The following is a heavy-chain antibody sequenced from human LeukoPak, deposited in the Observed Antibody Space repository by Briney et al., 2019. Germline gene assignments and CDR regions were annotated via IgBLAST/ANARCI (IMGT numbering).Heavy chain of an antibody. J-gene: IGHJ4*02. D-gene: IGHD5-18*01. CDR1: GFTFSSYS. CDR2: ISSSSSYI. V-gene: IGHV3-21*01. Sequence: NPGGSLRLSCAASGFTFSSYSMNWVRQAPGKGLEWVSSISSSSSYIYYADSVKGRFTISRDNAKNTLYLQMNSLRAEDTAVYYCAREIGRNSSRYFDYWGQGTLVTVSS. CDR3: AREIGRNSSRYFDY.